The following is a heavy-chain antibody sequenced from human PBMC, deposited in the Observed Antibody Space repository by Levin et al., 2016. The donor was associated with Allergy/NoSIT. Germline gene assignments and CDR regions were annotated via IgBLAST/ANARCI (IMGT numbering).Heavy chain of an antibody. CDR2: IKQDGSEK. V-gene: IGHV3-7*02. J-gene: IGHJ4*02. CDR3: ARGYQLGDYFDY. D-gene: IGHD2-2*01. Sequence: VRQMPGKGLEWVANIKQDGSEKYYVDSVKGRFTISRDNAKNSLYLQMNSLRAEDTAVYYCARGYQLGDYFDYWGQGTLVTVSS.